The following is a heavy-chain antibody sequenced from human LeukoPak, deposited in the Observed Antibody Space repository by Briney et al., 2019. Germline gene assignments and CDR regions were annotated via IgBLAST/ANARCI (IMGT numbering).Heavy chain of an antibody. D-gene: IGHD3-22*01. CDR2: ISAYNGNT. CDR3: ARRYYDT. J-gene: IGHJ5*02. Sequence: ASLSVSSTPSGYTFTIYGISWGRQAPEQGLEWMVWISAYNGNTNYAQKLQGRVTMTTDTSTSTAYMELRSLRSDDTAVYYCARRYYDTWGQGTLVSVSS. CDR1: GYTFTIYG. V-gene: IGHV1-18*01.